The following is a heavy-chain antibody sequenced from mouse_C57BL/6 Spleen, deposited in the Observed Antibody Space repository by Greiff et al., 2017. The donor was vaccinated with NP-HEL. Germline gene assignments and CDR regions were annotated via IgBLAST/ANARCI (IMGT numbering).Heavy chain of an antibody. CDR3: ARDQEGDYYGSSYWYFDV. Sequence: EVHLVESGGGLVKPGGSLKLSCAASGFTFSSYAMSWVRQTPEKRLEWVATISDGGSYTYYPDNVKGRFTISRDNAKNNLYLQMSHLKSEDTAMYDCARDQEGDYYGSSYWYFDVWGTGTTVTVSS. D-gene: IGHD1-1*01. V-gene: IGHV5-4*01. J-gene: IGHJ1*03. CDR1: GFTFSSYA. CDR2: ISDGGSYT.